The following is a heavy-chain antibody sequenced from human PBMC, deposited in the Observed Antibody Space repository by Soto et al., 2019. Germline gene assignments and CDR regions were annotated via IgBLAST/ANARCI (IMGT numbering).Heavy chain of an antibody. J-gene: IGHJ6*03. CDR2: MNPNSGNT. D-gene: IGHD3-3*01. CDR1: GYTFTSYD. CDR3: ARGPITIFGVHDSYYYYYYMDV. Sequence: QVQLVQSGAEVKKPGASVKVSCKASGYTFTSYDINWVRQATGQGLEWMGWMNPNSGNTGYAQKFQGRVTMTRNTSISTAYMELSSLRSEDTAVYYCARGPITIFGVHDSYYYYYYMDVWGKGTTVTVSS. V-gene: IGHV1-8*01.